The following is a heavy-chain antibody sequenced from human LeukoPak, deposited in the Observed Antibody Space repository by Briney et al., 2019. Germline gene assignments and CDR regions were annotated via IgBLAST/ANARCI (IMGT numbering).Heavy chain of an antibody. CDR1: GGTFSNSG. V-gene: IGHV1-18*01. CDR2: ISAYNGNT. D-gene: IGHD4-17*01. CDR3: ARDHDYGDSPSWFDP. Sequence: ASVKVSCKASGGTFSNSGINWVRQAPGQGLEWMGWISAYNGNTNYAQKLQGRVTMTTDTSTSTAYMELRSLRSDDTAVYYCARDHDYGDSPSWFDPWGQGTLVTVSS. J-gene: IGHJ5*02.